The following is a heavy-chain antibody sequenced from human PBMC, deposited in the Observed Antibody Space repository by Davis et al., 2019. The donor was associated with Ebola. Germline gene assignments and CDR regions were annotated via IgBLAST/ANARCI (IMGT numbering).Heavy chain of an antibody. Sequence: SETLSLTCTVSGGSISSYYWSWIRQPPGKGLEWIGYIYYSGSTNYNPSLKSRVTISVDTSKNQFSLKMRSVTAADTAVYYCARGPSWAGVDPWGQGTLVTVSS. J-gene: IGHJ5*02. CDR2: IYYSGST. CDR3: ARGPSWAGVDP. V-gene: IGHV4-59*12. D-gene: IGHD6-19*01. CDR1: GGSISSYY.